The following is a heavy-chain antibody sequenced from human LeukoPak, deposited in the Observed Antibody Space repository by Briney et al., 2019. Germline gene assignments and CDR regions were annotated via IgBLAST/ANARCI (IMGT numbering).Heavy chain of an antibody. CDR3: ARRAGAYSHPYDY. CDR1: GYTITNNY. Sequence: VASVKVSCKASGYTITNNYMHWVRQAPGQGLEWMGVINPSGTGTNYAQKFQGRVTITADKSTSTAYMELSSLRSEDTAVYYCARRAGAYSHPYDYWGQGTLVTVSS. CDR2: INPSGTGT. J-gene: IGHJ4*02. V-gene: IGHV1-46*01. D-gene: IGHD4/OR15-4a*01.